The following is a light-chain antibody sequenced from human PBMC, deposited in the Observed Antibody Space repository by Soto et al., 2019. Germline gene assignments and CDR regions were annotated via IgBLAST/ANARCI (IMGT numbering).Light chain of an antibody. J-gene: IGKJ3*01. CDR1: QRLLHSNGKTY. Sequence: DIVMTQTPLSLSVTPGQPASISCKSSQRLLHSNGKTYLYWYLQKPGQPPHLLIYEVSNRFSGVPDRFSGSGSGTEFTLTISSLQPDDFATYYCQQYNSYSGTFGPGTKVDIK. CDR2: EVS. CDR3: QQYNSYSGT. V-gene: IGKV2D-29*01.